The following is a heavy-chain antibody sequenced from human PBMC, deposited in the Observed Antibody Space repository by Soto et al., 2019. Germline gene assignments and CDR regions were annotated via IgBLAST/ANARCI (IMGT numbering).Heavy chain of an antibody. CDR3: ARSDYDILTGYHLYYYYYYGMDV. Sequence: PGGSLRLSCAASGFTFSSYAMSWVRQAPGKGLEWVSTIKQDGSEKYYVDSVKGRFTISRDNAKNSLYLQMNSLRAEDTAVYYCARSDYDILTGYHLYYYYYYGMDVWGQGTTVTVSS. V-gene: IGHV3-7*03. CDR2: IKQDGSEK. CDR1: GFTFSSYA. D-gene: IGHD3-9*01. J-gene: IGHJ6*02.